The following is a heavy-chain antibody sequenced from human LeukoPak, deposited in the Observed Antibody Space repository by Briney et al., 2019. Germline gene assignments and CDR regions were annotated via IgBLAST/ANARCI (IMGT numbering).Heavy chain of an antibody. Sequence: GGSLRLSCAASGFTFSSYEMNWVRQAPGKGLEWVSYISSSGSTIYYADSVKGRFTISRDNAKNSLYLQMNSLRAEDTAVYYCAKGATLNGGYDLDYWGQGTLVTVSS. CDR2: ISSSGSTI. CDR1: GFTFSSYE. V-gene: IGHV3-48*03. CDR3: AKGATLNGGYDLDY. J-gene: IGHJ4*02. D-gene: IGHD5-12*01.